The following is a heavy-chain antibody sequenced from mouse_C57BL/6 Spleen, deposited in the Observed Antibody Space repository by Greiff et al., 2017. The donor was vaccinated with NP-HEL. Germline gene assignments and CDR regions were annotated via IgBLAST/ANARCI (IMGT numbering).Heavy chain of an antibody. CDR2: IDPSDSYT. D-gene: IGHD2-2*01. J-gene: IGHJ4*01. V-gene: IGHV1-69*01. CDR1: GYTFTSYW. CDR3: ARSGVTGYAMDY. Sequence: QVQLQQPGAELVMPGASVKLSCKASGYTFTSYWMHWVKQRPGQGLEWIGEIDPSDSYTNYTQKFKGKSTLTVDKSSSTAYMQLSSLTSEDSAVYYCARSGVTGYAMDYWGQGTSVTVSA.